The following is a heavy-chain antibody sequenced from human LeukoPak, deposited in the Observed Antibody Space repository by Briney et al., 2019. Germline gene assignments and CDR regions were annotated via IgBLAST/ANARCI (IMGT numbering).Heavy chain of an antibody. Sequence: GESLKISCKASGYNFTTYLIGWVRQMPGKGLEYMGIIYPRDSQIRYSPSFQGQVTISADKSISTAYLQWTSLKASDTAIYYCARHTKRPQAGWFDPWGQGTLVTVSS. D-gene: IGHD6-25*01. J-gene: IGHJ5*02. CDR3: ARHTKRPQAGWFDP. CDR1: GYNFTTYL. V-gene: IGHV5-51*01. CDR2: IYPRDSQI.